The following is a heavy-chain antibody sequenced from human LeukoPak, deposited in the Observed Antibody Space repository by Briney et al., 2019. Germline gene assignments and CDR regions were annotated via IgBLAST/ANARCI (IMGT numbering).Heavy chain of an antibody. CDR1: GFTVSSNY. V-gene: IGHV3-53*01. CDR2: IYSGGST. Sequence: GGSLRLSFAASGFTVSSNYMSWVRQAPGKGLEWVSVIYSGGSTYYADSVKGRFTISRDNSKNTLYLQMNSLRAEDTAVYYCARWFGDPMGGWFDPWGQGTLVTVSS. D-gene: IGHD3-10*01. CDR3: ARWFGDPMGGWFDP. J-gene: IGHJ5*02.